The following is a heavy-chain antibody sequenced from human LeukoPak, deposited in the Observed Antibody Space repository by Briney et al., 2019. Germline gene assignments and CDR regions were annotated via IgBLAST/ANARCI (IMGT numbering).Heavy chain of an antibody. CDR3: ARLVRVVTAPYYFDY. V-gene: IGHV4-4*02. D-gene: IGHD2-21*02. Sequence: SGTLSLTCGVSGGSISNTNWWTWVRQPPGKGLEWIGEVNLQGSTNYNPSLKSRVAISVDKSENHISLKLTSVTAADTAVYYCARLVRVVTAPYYFDYWGQGTLVTVSS. J-gene: IGHJ4*02. CDR2: VNLQGST. CDR1: GGSISNTNW.